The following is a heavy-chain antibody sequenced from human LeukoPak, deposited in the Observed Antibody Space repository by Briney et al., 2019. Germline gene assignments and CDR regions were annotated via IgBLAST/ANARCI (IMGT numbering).Heavy chain of an antibody. CDR3: ARGYYGSGSHCCHMDV. Sequence: SETLSLTCAVYVGSFSGYYWSWIRQPPGKGLEWIGEINHSGSTNYNSSLKSRVTISVDTSKNQFSLKLSSVTAADTAVYYCARGYYGSGSHCCHMDVWGKGTTITAS. V-gene: IGHV4-34*01. CDR1: VGSFSGYY. D-gene: IGHD3-10*01. J-gene: IGHJ6*03. CDR2: INHSGST.